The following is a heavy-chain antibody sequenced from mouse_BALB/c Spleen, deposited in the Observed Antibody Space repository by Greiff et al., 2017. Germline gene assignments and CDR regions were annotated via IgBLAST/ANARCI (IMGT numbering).Heavy chain of an antibody. CDR3: ARVYYRYNYYAMDY. V-gene: IGHV5-6-5*01. J-gene: IGHJ4*01. D-gene: IGHD2-14*01. CDR2: ISSGGST. CDR1: GFTFSSYA. Sequence: EVKLVESGGGLVKPGGSLKLSCAASGFTFSSYAMSWVRQTPEKRLEWVASISSGGSTYYPDSVKGRFTIPRDNARNILYLQMSSLRSEDTAMYYCARVYYRYNYYAMDYWGQGTSVTVSS.